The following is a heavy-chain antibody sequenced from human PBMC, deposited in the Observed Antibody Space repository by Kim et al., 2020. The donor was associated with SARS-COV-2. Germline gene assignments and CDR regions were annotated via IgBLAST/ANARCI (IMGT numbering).Heavy chain of an antibody. V-gene: IGHV3-30*01. D-gene: IGHD3-3*01. J-gene: IGHJ3*02. Sequence: RFTISRDNSKNTLYLQMNSLRAEDTAVYYCARDPVLRFLEWLLWDAFDIWGQGTMVTVSS. CDR3: ARDPVLRFLEWLLWDAFDI.